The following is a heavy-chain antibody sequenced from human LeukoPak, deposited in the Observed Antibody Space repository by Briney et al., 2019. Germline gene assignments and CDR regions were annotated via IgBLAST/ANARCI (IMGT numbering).Heavy chain of an antibody. Sequence: GRSLRLSCAASGFTFDDYAMHWVRQAPGKGLVWVSRINSDGSGTNYADSVKGRFTISRDNAKNTLYLQMNSLRAEDTAVYYCASSFGMDVWGQGTTVTVSS. V-gene: IGHV3-74*01. CDR3: ASSFGMDV. CDR1: GFTFDDYA. J-gene: IGHJ6*02. CDR2: INSDGSGT.